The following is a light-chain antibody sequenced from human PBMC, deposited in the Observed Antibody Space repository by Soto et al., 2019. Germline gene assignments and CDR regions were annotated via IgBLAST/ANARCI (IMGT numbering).Light chain of an antibody. J-gene: IGLJ1*01. V-gene: IGLV1-40*01. Sequence: QSVLTQPPSVSGAPGQTVTISCTGSRSNIGAGYDIHWYQFLPGTAPKLLIYSFNKRPSGIPVRFSGSKSGTSASLAITGLQPEDEADYYCQSYDDSLSGSGVFGTGTKLTVL. CDR1: RSNIGAGYD. CDR3: QSYDDSLSGSGV. CDR2: SFN.